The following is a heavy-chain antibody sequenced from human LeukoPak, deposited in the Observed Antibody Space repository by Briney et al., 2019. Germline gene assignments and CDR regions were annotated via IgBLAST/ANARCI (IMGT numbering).Heavy chain of an antibody. V-gene: IGHV3-33*01. CDR1: GFTFSSYG. J-gene: IGHJ4*02. CDR2: IWYDGSNK. Sequence: GRSLRLFCAASGFTFSSYGMHWVRQAPGKGLEWVAVIWYDGSNKYYADSVKGRFTISRDNSKNTLYLQMNSLRAEDTAVYYCARGNYDILTGYYIGLDYWGQGTLVTVSS. CDR3: ARGNYDILTGYYIGLDY. D-gene: IGHD3-9*01.